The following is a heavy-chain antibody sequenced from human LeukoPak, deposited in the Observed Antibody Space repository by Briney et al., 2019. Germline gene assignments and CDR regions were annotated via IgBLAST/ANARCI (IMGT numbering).Heavy chain of an antibody. D-gene: IGHD1-26*01. J-gene: IGHJ4*02. V-gene: IGHV3-30*18. CDR2: ISYDGSNK. CDR1: GLTFSNYG. CDR3: AKDLVGAPLFDY. Sequence: PGGSLRLSCAASGLTFSNYGMHWVRQAPGKGLEWVAVISYDGSNKYYADSVKGRFTTSRDNTKNTLYLQMNSLRAEDTAVYYCAKDLVGAPLFDYWGQGTLVTVSS.